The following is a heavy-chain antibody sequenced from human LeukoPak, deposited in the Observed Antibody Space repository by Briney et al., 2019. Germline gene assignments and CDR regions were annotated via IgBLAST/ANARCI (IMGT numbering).Heavy chain of an antibody. CDR1: GYTFTGHY. V-gene: IGHV1-2*02. CDR2: INPNSGGT. Sequence: ASVKVSCKASGYTFTGHYMHWVRQAPGQGLEWMGWINPNSGGTNYAQKFQGRVTMTRDTSISTAYMELSRLRSDDTAVYYCAREQQLVRGDWGQGTLVTVSS. CDR3: AREQQLVRGD. J-gene: IGHJ4*02. D-gene: IGHD6-13*01.